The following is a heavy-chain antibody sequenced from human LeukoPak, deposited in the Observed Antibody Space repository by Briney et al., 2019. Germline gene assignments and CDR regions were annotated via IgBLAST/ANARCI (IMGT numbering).Heavy chain of an antibody. CDR1: GFTFDDYA. J-gene: IGHJ4*02. D-gene: IGHD4-23*01. V-gene: IGHV3-9*01. Sequence: PGGSLRLSCAASGFTFDDYAMHWVRQAPGKGLEWVSGISRNSGSIEYADSVKGRFTISRDNAKHSLYLQMNGLRAEDTALYYCAKDDSYGGKSNFDYWGQGTLVTVCS. CDR3: AKDDSYGGKSNFDY. CDR2: ISRNSGSI.